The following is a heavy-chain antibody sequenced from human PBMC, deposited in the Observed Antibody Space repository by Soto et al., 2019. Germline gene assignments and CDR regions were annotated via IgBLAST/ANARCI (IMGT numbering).Heavy chain of an antibody. J-gene: IGHJ4*02. CDR3: ARGLNYVVY. V-gene: IGHV4-34*01. D-gene: IGHD3-16*01. Sequence: PSETLSLTCAVYGGSFSGYYWGWLRQPPGKGLEWIGEINQSGSTNYSPSLKSRVTISVDTSKNQFSLKVSSVTAADTAVYYCARGLNYVVYWGQGTLVTVSS. CDR2: INQSGST. CDR1: GGSFSGYY.